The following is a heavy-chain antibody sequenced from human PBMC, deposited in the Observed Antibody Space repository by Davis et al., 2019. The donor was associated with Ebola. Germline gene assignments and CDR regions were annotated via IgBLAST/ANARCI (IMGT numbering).Heavy chain of an antibody. CDR1: GITFSASA. J-gene: IGHJ6*02. CDR2: IRSKANSYAT. V-gene: IGHV3-73*01. CDR3: TRRRAAAGYYYGMDV. D-gene: IGHD6-13*01. Sequence: AGTLTLTCAASGITFSASAMPCVRQASGKGLEWVGRIRSKANSYATAYAASVKGRFTISRDDSKNTAYLQMNSLKTEDTAVYYCTRRRAAAGYYYGMDVWGQGTTVTVSS.